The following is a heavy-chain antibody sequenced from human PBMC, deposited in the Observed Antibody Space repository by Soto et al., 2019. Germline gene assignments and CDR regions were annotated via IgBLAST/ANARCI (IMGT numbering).Heavy chain of an antibody. CDR3: ARDGAARPGTRTDAFDI. Sequence: QVQLVESGGGLVKPGGSLRLSCAASGFTFSDYYMTWIRQAPGKGLEWVSYISSSGRTIYYADSVKGRFTTSRDNAQNSLYLQMNSLRAEDTAVYYCARDGAARPGTRTDAFDIWGQGTMVTGSS. J-gene: IGHJ3*02. CDR2: ISSSGRTI. V-gene: IGHV3-11*01. D-gene: IGHD6-6*01. CDR1: GFTFSDYY.